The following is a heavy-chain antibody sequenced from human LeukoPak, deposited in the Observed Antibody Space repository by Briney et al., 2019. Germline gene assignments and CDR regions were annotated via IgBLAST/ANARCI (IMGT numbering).Heavy chain of an antibody. J-gene: IGHJ4*02. V-gene: IGHV3-30*02. D-gene: IGHD6-19*01. CDR1: GFTFSSYG. CDR2: IRYDGSNK. CDR3: ARDMAVAGPGAIDY. Sequence: PGGSLRLSCAASGFTFSSYGMHWVRQAPGKGLEWVAFIRYDGSNKYYADSVKGRFTISRDNSKNTLYLQMNSLRAEDTAVYYCARDMAVAGPGAIDYWGQGTLVTVSS.